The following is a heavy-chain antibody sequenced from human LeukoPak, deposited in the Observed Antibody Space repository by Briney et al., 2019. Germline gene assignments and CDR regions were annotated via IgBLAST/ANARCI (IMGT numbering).Heavy chain of an antibody. V-gene: IGHV1-24*01. Sequence: ASVKVSCKVSGYTLTVLSMHWVRQAPGKGLEWMGGFDPEDGETIYAQKFQGRVTMTEDTSTDTAYMELSSLRSEDTAVYYCAATYCSSTSCYMLGPSGWFDPWGQGTLVTVSS. CDR2: FDPEDGET. D-gene: IGHD2-2*02. CDR3: AATYCSSTSCYMLGPSGWFDP. CDR1: GYTLTVLS. J-gene: IGHJ5*02.